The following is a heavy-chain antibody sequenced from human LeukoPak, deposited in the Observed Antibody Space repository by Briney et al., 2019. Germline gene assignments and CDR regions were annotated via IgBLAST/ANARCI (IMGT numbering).Heavy chain of an antibody. V-gene: IGHV3-30*03. CDR1: GFTFRSYG. J-gene: IGHJ4*02. D-gene: IGHD5-18*01. Sequence: PGKSLRLSCAASGFTFRSYGIHWVRQAPGKGLEWVAVMSYDGTNEYHADSLKGRFTISRDNSKNSLYLQMNSLRAEDTAVYYCARDRRYSYGYSFDYWGQGTLVTVSS. CDR3: ARDRRYSYGYSFDY. CDR2: MSYDGTNE.